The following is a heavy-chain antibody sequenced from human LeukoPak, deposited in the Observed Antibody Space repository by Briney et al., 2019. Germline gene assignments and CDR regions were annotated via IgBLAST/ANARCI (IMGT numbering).Heavy chain of an antibody. CDR2: IYYSGST. J-gene: IGHJ6*02. CDR3: ARVRRPPMVRGVTPYYYGMDV. Sequence: SETLSLTCTVSGGSISSGGYYWSWIRQHPGKGLEWIGYIYYSGSTYYNPSLKSRVTISVDTSKNQFSLKLSSVTAADTAVYYCARVRRPPMVRGVTPYYYGMDVWGQGTTVTVSS. CDR1: GGSISSGGYY. D-gene: IGHD3-10*01. V-gene: IGHV4-31*03.